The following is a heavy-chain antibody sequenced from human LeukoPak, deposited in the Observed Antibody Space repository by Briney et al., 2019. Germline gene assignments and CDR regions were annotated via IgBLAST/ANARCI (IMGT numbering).Heavy chain of an antibody. CDR3: ARDGRVRGVASWFDP. CDR2: IWYDGSNK. Sequence: PGGSLRLSCAASGFTFSSYGMHWVRQAPGKGLEWVAVIWYDGSNKYYADSVKGRFTISRDNSKNTLYLQMNSLRAEDTAVYYCARDGRVRGVASWFDPWGQGTLVTVSS. V-gene: IGHV3-33*01. CDR1: GFTFSSYG. D-gene: IGHD3-10*01. J-gene: IGHJ5*02.